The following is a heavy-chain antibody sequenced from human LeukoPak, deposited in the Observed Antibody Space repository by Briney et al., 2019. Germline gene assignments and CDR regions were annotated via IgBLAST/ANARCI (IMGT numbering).Heavy chain of an antibody. J-gene: IGHJ4*02. V-gene: IGHV3-21*01. Sequence: GGALRLSCAASGVTFSSDSMNWVRQAPGKGLEWVSSISSSSSYIYYADSVKGRFTISRDNAKNTLYLQMNSLRAEDTAVYYCATGVSDYGDYGWYFDYWGQGTLVTVSS. CDR3: ATGVSDYGDYGWYFDY. D-gene: IGHD4-17*01. CDR2: ISSSSSYI. CDR1: GVTFSSDS.